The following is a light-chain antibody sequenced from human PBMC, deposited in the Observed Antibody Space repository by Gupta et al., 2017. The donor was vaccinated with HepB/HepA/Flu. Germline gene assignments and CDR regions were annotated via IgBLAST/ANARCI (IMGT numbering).Light chain of an antibody. CDR1: QSVFYSPNNKNY. V-gene: IGKV4-1*01. CDR3: QQYDTAPWT. Sequence: DIVMTQSPDSLAVSLGERATINCKSSQSVFYSPNNKNYLAWFQQKPGQPPKLLIYWASVREPGVPDRFSGSGSGADFTLTISSLQAEDVAVYYCQQYDTAPWTFGQGTTVEIK. CDR2: WAS. J-gene: IGKJ1*01.